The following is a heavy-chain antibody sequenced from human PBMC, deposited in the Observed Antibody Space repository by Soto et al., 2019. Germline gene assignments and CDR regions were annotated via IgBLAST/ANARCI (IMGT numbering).Heavy chain of an antibody. V-gene: IGHV3-53*01. CDR1: GFTVSNHY. D-gene: IGHD6-19*01. CDR2: IYSGGSR. CDR3: ARERRIAVADQTLHNDY. J-gene: IGHJ4*02. Sequence: GGSLRLSCSASGFTVSNHYMTWVRQAPGKGLEWVSVIYSGGSRYYADSVKGRFAISRDHSKNTLYLQMNSLTAEDTAVYYCARERRIAVADQTLHNDYWGQGTLVTVSS.